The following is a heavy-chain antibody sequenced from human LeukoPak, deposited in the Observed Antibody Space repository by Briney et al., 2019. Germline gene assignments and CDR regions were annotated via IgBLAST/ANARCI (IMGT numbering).Heavy chain of an antibody. CDR3: AXXGLXXXYDXSGYHNGAFDI. V-gene: IGHV1-2*02. J-gene: IGHJ3*02. CDR1: GYTFTGYY. CDR2: INPNSGGT. Sequence: ASVKVXCKASGYTFTGYYMHWVRQAPGQGLEWMGWINPNSGGTNYAQKFQDRVTMTRDTSISTAYMELSRLRSDDTAVYYCAXXGLXXXYDXSGYHNGAFDIWGQGTMVSVSS. D-gene: IGHD3-22*01.